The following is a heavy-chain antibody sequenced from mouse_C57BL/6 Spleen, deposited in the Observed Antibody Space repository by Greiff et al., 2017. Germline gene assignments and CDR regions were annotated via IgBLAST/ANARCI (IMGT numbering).Heavy chain of an antibody. CDR1: GYAFSSSW. CDR2: IYPGDGDT. CDR3: APSTMVTTDYAMDD. J-gene: IGHJ4*01. V-gene: IGHV1-82*01. Sequence: QVQLKQSGPELVKPGASVKISCKASGYAFSSSWMNWVKQRPGKGLEWIGRIYPGDGDTNYNGKFKGKAKLPADKSSSTAYMQLSSLTSEDSAVYFCAPSTMVTTDYAMDDGGQGTSVNVSS. D-gene: IGHD2-2*01.